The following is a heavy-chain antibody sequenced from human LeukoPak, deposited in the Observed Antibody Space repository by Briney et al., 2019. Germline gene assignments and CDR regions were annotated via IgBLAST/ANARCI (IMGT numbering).Heavy chain of an antibody. D-gene: IGHD1-26*01. V-gene: IGHV4-61*02. CDR2: IYTSGST. CDR1: GGSISSGSYY. CDR3: ARVSRGSYYADY. Sequence: SETLSLTCTVSGGSISSGSYYWSWIRQPAGKGLEWIGRIYTSGSTNYNPSLKSRVTMSVDTSKNQFSLKLSSVTAADTAVYYCARVSRGSYYADYWGQGTLVTVSS. J-gene: IGHJ4*02.